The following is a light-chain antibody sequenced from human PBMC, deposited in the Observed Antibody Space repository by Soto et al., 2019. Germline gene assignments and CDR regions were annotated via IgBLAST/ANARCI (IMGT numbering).Light chain of an antibody. Sequence: EIVLTQSPGTLSLSPGERATLYCRASQSVASNYLAWYQQKPGQAPRLLIFGASNRATGIPDRFSGSGSGTDFTLTISRLEPEDFVVYSCQQYGSSPGTFGQGTRLEIK. CDR2: GAS. CDR3: QQYGSSPGT. J-gene: IGKJ5*01. V-gene: IGKV3-20*01. CDR1: QSVASNY.